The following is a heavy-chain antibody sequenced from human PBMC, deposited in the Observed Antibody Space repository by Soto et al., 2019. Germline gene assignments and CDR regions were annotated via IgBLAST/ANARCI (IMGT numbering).Heavy chain of an antibody. CDR3: ARGDYYYNCGAFSDVFYF. V-gene: IGHV3-21*04. Sequence: GGSLRLSCAASGFMFSAFALNWVRQAPGKGLEWVASISHNGINTYYADSVKGRFSISRDSTKNSLYLQMDSLKAEDTAVYYCARGDYYYNCGAFSDVFYFCGQGTLVTV. CDR1: GFMFSAFA. CDR2: ISHNGINT. J-gene: IGHJ3*01. D-gene: IGHD3-22*01.